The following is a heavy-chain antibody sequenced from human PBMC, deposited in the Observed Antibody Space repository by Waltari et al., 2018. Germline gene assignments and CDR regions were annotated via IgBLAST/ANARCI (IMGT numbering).Heavy chain of an antibody. Sequence: QVQLQQWGAGLLRPSETLSLTCAVNGGSLSGSFWSWFRQAPGKGLEWIAEINYGGSANANPSLESRVAISVDTGKNQIFLKMNSVTAADTGLYYCAKQLVDVWDGLGGFDVWGQGTMITVSS. CDR3: AKQLVDVWDGLGGFDV. CDR2: INYGGSA. D-gene: IGHD3-16*01. V-gene: IGHV4-34*01. J-gene: IGHJ3*01. CDR1: GGSLSGSF.